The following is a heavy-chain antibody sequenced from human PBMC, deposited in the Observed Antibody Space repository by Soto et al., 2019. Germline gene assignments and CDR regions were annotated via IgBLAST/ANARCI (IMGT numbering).Heavy chain of an antibody. CDR3: ARVGCYDGSGYNAFVL. J-gene: IGHJ3*01. CDR2: IYYSGST. Sequence: QVLLQESGPGLVKPSQTLSLTCTVSGGSISSGGYYWSWIRQHPGKGLEWIGYIYYSGSTYYNPSLKSRVTISIDTSKNQFSLKLSSVTAADTAVYYCARVGCYDGSGYNAFVLWGQGTMVTVSS. D-gene: IGHD3-22*01. CDR1: GGSISSGGYY. V-gene: IGHV4-31*03.